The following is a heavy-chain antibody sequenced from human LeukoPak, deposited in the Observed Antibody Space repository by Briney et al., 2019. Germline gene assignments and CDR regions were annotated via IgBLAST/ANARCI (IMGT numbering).Heavy chain of an antibody. V-gene: IGHV6-1*01. Sequence: SQTLSLTCAISGDSVSSNTAAWNWIRQSPSRGLEWLGRTYYRSKWYNDYAVSVKSRITINPDTSKNQFSLQLDSVTPEDTAVYYCARAGAAAERARFDYWGQGTLVTVSS. CDR3: ARAGAAAERARFDY. D-gene: IGHD6-13*01. CDR2: TYYRSKWYN. CDR1: GDSVSSNTAA. J-gene: IGHJ4*02.